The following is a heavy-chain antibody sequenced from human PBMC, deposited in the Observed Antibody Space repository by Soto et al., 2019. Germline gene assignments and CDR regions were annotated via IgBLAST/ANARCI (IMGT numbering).Heavy chain of an antibody. CDR1: GGSFSSFT. J-gene: IGHJ4*02. D-gene: IGHD6-13*01. CDR3: ATREQLAHFDS. Sequence: ASVKVSCKASGGSFSSFTINWVRQAPGQGLEWMGGIIPIFGTASYAQKFQGRVSINADKSTYTAYMELTSLRSEDTAVYYCATREQLAHFDSWGQGTLVTVSS. CDR2: IIPIFGTA. V-gene: IGHV1-69*06.